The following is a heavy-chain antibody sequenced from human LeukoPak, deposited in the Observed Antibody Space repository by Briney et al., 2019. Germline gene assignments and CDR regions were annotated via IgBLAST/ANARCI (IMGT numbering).Heavy chain of an antibody. CDR1: GESFSDHY. CDR3: ARGRTGAAALDF. J-gene: IGHJ4*02. D-gene: IGHD2-2*01. CDR2: STHSGST. V-gene: IGHV4-34*01. Sequence: SETLSHTCAVYGESFSDHYWTWIRQPPGKGLEWIGESTHSGSTNYNPSLKSRVTISVDTSKSQFSLKLTSVTAADTAVYYCARGRTGAAALDFWGPGTLVTVSS.